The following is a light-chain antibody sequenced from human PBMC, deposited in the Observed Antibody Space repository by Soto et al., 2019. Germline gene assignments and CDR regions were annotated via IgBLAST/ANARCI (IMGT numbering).Light chain of an antibody. Sequence: QSVLTQPPSASGSPGQSVTISCTGTSSDVGDYNDVSWYQQHPGKAPKLMIYEVSKRPSGVPDRFSGSKSGNTASLTVSGLQAEDEADYYCSSFAGSNNWVFGGGTKVTVL. CDR1: SSDVGDYND. J-gene: IGLJ3*02. CDR2: EVS. V-gene: IGLV2-8*01. CDR3: SSFAGSNNWV.